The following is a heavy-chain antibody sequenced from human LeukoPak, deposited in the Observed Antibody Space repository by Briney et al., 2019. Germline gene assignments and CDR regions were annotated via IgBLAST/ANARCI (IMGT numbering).Heavy chain of an antibody. J-gene: IGHJ4*02. D-gene: IGHD3-10*01. CDR3: PRDSGFGELVTYYFDY. Sequence: GRSLRLSCAPSGFNFSNYGMHWVRQVPATGLXXXXVIWYDGNTNYYAHYVKGRFTVSRDNSKNTLYLQMNILRPEDTAIYYGPRDSGFGELVTYYFDYWGQGTLVTVSS. CDR2: IWYDGNTN. CDR1: GFNFSNYG. V-gene: IGHV3-33*01.